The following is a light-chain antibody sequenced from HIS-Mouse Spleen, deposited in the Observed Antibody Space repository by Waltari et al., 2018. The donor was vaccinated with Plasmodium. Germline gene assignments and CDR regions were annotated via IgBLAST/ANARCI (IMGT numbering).Light chain of an antibody. CDR3: MQGTHWPPIFT. CDR1: QSLVYSDVKTY. CDR2: KVS. V-gene: IGKV2-30*01. Sequence: DVVMTQSQLSLPVTLGQPASISCRSSQSLVYSDVKTYLNWFQQRPGQSPRRLIYKVSNRDSGVPDRFSGSGSGTDFTLKISRVEAEDVGVYYCMQGTHWPPIFTFGPGTKVDIK. J-gene: IGKJ3*01.